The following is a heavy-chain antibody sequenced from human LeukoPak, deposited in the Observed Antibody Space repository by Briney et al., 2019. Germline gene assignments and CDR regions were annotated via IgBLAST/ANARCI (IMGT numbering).Heavy chain of an antibody. CDR2: ISGSGGST. Sequence: PGGSLRLSCAASGFTFSSYGMSWVRQAPGKGLEWVSAISGSGGSTYYADSVKGRFTISRDNAKNSLYLQMNSLRAEDTAVYYCAKGRRITMIVVVPDYWGQGTLVTVSS. J-gene: IGHJ4*02. CDR3: AKGRRITMIVVVPDY. CDR1: GFTFSSYG. V-gene: IGHV3-23*01. D-gene: IGHD3-22*01.